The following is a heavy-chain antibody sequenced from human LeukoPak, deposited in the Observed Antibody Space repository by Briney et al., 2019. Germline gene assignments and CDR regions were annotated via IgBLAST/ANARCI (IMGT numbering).Heavy chain of an antibody. V-gene: IGHV3-49*04. Sequence: GGSLRLSCTASEFTFGDHAMSWVRQAPGKGLEWVGFIRSRAYGGTTEYAPAVKGRFLISRDDSKSIAYLHMNSLKTEDTAVYYCARGPIQQWPYYAMDVWGQGTTVSVSS. CDR1: EFTFGDHA. J-gene: IGHJ6*02. D-gene: IGHD5-18*01. CDR2: IRSRAYGGTT. CDR3: ARGPIQQWPYYAMDV.